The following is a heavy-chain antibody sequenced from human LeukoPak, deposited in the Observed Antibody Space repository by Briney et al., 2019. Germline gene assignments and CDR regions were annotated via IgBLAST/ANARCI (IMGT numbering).Heavy chain of an antibody. Sequence: TGGSLRLSCAASGFTFSTASLHWVRQAPGRGLEWVSAFDTGFGTYYPDSLRGRFTISRDNAKFSLYLQMNSLRAEDTAIYYCATDRKVGTWDPRFNYWGQGTLVTVSS. CDR1: GFTFSTAS. V-gene: IGHV3-23*01. J-gene: IGHJ4*02. CDR2: FDTGFGT. D-gene: IGHD4-23*01. CDR3: ATDRKVGTWDPRFNY.